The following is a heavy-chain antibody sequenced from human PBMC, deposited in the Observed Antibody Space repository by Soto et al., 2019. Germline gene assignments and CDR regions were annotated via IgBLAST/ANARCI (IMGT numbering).Heavy chain of an antibody. D-gene: IGHD6-6*01. Sequence: QVQLVESGGGVVQPGRSLRLSCAASGLIFSSHAMHWVRQAQGKGLEWVAFISYDGRNKNYADSVKGRFTISRDNSKNTLYLEMNSLRPEDTAVYYCARAYPFSTSSPYYFYYGMDVWGQGTTVTVSS. CDR2: ISYDGRNK. CDR3: ARAYPFSTSSPYYFYYGMDV. CDR1: GLIFSSHA. J-gene: IGHJ6*02. V-gene: IGHV3-30*04.